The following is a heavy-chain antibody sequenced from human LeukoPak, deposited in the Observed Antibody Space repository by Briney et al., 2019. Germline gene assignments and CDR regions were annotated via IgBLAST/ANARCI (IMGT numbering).Heavy chain of an antibody. CDR2: ISISGTTT. CDR3: ARGTMASDF. V-gene: IGHV3-11*01. CDR1: GFTFSDYY. Sequence: AGGSLRLSCAASGFTFSDYYMTWIRQTPGKGLEWVSYISISGTTTFYVDSVKGRFTISRDNTKNSLYLQMNSLRAEDTAMYYCARGTMASDFWGQGTLVTVSS. D-gene: IGHD3-10*01. J-gene: IGHJ4*02.